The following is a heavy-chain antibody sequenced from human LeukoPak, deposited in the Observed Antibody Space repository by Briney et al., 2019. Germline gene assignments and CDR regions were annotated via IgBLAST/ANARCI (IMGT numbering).Heavy chain of an antibody. CDR3: ARVMVRGVYNWFDP. CDR2: IYYSGST. D-gene: IGHD3-10*01. Sequence: SETLSLTCTVSGGSISNYWSWIRQPPGKGLEWIGYIYYSGSTNYNPSLKSRVTISVDTSKNQFSLKLSSMTAADTAVYYCARVMVRGVYNWFDPWGQGTLVTVSS. CDR1: GGSISNY. V-gene: IGHV4-59*01. J-gene: IGHJ5*02.